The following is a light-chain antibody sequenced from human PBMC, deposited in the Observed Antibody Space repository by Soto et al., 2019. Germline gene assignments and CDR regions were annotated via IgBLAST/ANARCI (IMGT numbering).Light chain of an antibody. Sequence: QSALTQPASVSGSPGQSITISCTGTSSDVGLYNYVSWYQQHPGKAPKLMIYEVSYRPSGVSNRFSGSKSGNTASLTISGLQAEDEADYYCSSYTTTSTVVFGGGTKLTVL. CDR2: EVS. J-gene: IGLJ2*01. CDR3: SSYTTTSTVV. V-gene: IGLV2-14*01. CDR1: SSDVGLYNY.